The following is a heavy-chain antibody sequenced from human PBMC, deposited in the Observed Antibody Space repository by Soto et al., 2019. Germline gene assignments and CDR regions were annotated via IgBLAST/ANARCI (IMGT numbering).Heavy chain of an antibody. D-gene: IGHD6-13*01. Sequence: SETLSLSCTVSGGSISSNYWTWIRQPPGKGLEWIGYVYNSGSTNYNPSLKSRVTISEDTSKSQFSLKVNSMTAADTAVYYCARYRREAVAGYTLDNWGQGILVTVSS. CDR1: GGSISSNY. CDR3: ARYRREAVAGYTLDN. CDR2: VYNSGST. J-gene: IGHJ4*02. V-gene: IGHV4-59*01.